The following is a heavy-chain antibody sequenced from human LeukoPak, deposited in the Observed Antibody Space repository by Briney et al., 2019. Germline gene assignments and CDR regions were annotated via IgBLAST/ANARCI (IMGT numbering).Heavy chain of an antibody. CDR1: GGSFSVYY. CDR2: INHSGST. V-gene: IGHV4-34*01. Sequence: TSETLSLTCAVYGGSFSVYYWSWIRQPPGKGLEWIGEINHSGSTNYNPSLKSRVTISVDTSKNQFSLKLSSVTAADTAVYYCAHYDSSGYYSGWFDPWGQGTLVTVSS. D-gene: IGHD3-22*01. CDR3: AHYDSSGYYSGWFDP. J-gene: IGHJ5*02.